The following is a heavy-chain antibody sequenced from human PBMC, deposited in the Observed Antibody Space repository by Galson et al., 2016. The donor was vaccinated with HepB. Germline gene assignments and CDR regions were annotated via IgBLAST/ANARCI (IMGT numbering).Heavy chain of an antibody. CDR1: GYTFHGYC. Sequence: SVKVSCKASGYTFHGYCIHWLRQAPGQGLEWMGWINPNTGDTHYPQNFQDRVTMTRDTAINTVYMDLNRLRYDDTAMYYCARDISGADSFDFWGQGTIITVSS. V-gene: IGHV1-2*02. J-gene: IGHJ3*01. D-gene: IGHD5-12*01. CDR2: INPNTGDT. CDR3: ARDISGADSFDF.